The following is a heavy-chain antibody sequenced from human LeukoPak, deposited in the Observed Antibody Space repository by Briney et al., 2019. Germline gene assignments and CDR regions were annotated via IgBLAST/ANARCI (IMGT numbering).Heavy chain of an antibody. J-gene: IGHJ4*02. D-gene: IGHD6-19*01. Sequence: SETLSLTCIVSGGPISPYYWSWIRQPPGKGLEWIGFISYGGSTNYNPSLRSRVTMSVGTSKNQFSLKLSSVTAADTAVYYCARGFSNGWYQDHWGQGTLVTVSS. V-gene: IGHV4-59*01. CDR2: ISYGGST. CDR3: ARGFSNGWYQDH. CDR1: GGPISPYY.